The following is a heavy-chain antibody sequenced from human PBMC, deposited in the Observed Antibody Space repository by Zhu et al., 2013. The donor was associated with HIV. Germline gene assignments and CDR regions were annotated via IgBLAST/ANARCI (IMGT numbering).Heavy chain of an antibody. Sequence: QVQLVQSGAEVKKPGSSVKVSCKASGGTFNSYGVGWVRQAPGQGLEWMGWINPDSGGTNYAQKFQGRVTVTRDTSISTAYMELSRLRSDDTAVYYCARGGTGGYSYGLNSWGQGTLVTVSS. CDR3: ARGGTGGYSYGLNS. J-gene: IGHJ4*02. D-gene: IGHD5-18*01. V-gene: IGHV1-2*02. CDR2: INPDSGGT. CDR1: GGTFNSYG.